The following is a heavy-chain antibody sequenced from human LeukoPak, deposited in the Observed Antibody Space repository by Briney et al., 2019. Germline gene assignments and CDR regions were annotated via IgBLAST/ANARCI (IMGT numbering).Heavy chain of an antibody. Sequence: GGSLRLSCAASGFTFSSYAMSWVRQAPGKGLEWVSAISGSGGSTYYADSVKGRFTISRDNSKNTLYLQMNSLRAEDTAVYYCAKHPGLRFGQFTTHWFDPWGQPTLVTFSS. J-gene: IGHJ5*02. CDR2: ISGSGGST. D-gene: IGHD3-10*01. V-gene: IGHV3-23*01. CDR3: AKHPGLRFGQFTTHWFDP. CDR1: GFTFSSYA.